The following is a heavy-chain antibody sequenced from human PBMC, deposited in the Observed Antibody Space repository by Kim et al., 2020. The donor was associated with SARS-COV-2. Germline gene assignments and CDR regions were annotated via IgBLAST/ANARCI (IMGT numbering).Heavy chain of an antibody. V-gene: IGHV3-23*01. J-gene: IGHJ6*02. CDR2: IDDSGDTT. Sequence: GGSLRLSCAASGFTFYNYALSWVRQAPGKGLEWVSTIDDSGDTTYYADSVKGRFIISRDNSKNTVYLQMNSLRVEEMAVYYCAKAIFSGYADGLDVWGQGSTVIVSS. CDR3: AKAIFSGYADGLDV. CDR1: GFTFYNYA. D-gene: IGHD6-25*01.